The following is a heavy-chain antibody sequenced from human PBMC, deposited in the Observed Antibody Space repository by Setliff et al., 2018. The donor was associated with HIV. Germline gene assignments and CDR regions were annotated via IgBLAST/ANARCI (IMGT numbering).Heavy chain of an antibody. J-gene: IGHJ4*02. Sequence: GESLKISCKASGYIFTNYWIGWVRQMPGRGLEYMGIILPRDSDTRYSPSFQGQVTISADKSISTAYLQWNSLRASDTAMYYCVRRGYGGPAPYFDYWGQGILVTVSS. V-gene: IGHV5-51*01. CDR1: GYIFTNYW. CDR3: VRRGYGGPAPYFDY. CDR2: ILPRDSDT. D-gene: IGHD4-17*01.